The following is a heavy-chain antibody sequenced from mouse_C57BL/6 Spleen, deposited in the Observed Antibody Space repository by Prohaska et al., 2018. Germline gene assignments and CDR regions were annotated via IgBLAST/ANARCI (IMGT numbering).Heavy chain of an antibody. CDR1: GYTFTSYW. CDR2: IHPNSGSI. Sequence: QVQLQQPGAELVKPGASVKLSCKASGYTFTSYWMHWVKQRPGQGLEWIGMIHPNSGSINYNEKFKSKATLTVDKSSSTAYMQLSSLTSEDSAVYYCARGDYSCPFDDWGQGTTLTVSS. D-gene: IGHD2-12*01. J-gene: IGHJ2*01. CDR3: ARGDYSCPFDD. V-gene: IGHV1-64*01.